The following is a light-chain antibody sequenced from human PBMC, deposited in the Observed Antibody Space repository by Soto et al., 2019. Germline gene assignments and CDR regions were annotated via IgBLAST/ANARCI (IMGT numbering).Light chain of an antibody. CDR2: GAS. CDR3: QQYGSSPQT. Sequence: ESVLTQSPGTLSLSPGERATLSCMASQSVSSSYLAWYQQKPGQAPRLLSYGASSRATGIPDRFSGNGSGTDFTLTLSRLEPEDIAVYDCQQYGSSPQTFGQGTKLQIQ. CDR1: QSVSSSY. J-gene: IGKJ1*01. V-gene: IGKV3-20*01.